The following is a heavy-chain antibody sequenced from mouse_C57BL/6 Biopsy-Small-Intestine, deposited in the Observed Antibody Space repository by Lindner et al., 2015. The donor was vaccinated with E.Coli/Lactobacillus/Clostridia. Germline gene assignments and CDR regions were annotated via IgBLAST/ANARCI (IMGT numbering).Heavy chain of an antibody. V-gene: IGHV1-84*02. D-gene: IGHD1-3*01. J-gene: IGHJ4*01. CDR1: GYTFIDYA. CDR3: ARDSPSNSGFSGLFFFDY. CDR2: INAGNGNA. Sequence: SVKVSCKASGYTFIDYAIHWVRQAPGRSLEWMGWINAGNGNAKYSRKFQDRVTITWDTSANTASLDLKSLKSEDTAVYYCARDSPSNSGFSGLFFFDYWGQGTLVTVSS.